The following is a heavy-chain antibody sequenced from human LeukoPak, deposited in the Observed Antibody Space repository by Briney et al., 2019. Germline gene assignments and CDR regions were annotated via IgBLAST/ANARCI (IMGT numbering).Heavy chain of an antibody. CDR1: GGSISSYY. Sequence: SETLSLTCTVSGGSISSYYWSWIRQPAGKGLEWIGRIYTSGSTNYNPSLKSRVTMSVDTSKNQFSLKLSSVTAADTAVYYCSRYGCSGGSCYVDYWGQGTPVTVSS. CDR3: SRYGCSGGSCYVDY. J-gene: IGHJ4*02. V-gene: IGHV4-4*07. D-gene: IGHD2-15*01. CDR2: IYTSGST.